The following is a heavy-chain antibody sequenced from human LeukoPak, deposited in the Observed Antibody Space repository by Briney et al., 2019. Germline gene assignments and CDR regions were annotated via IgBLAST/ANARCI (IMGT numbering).Heavy chain of an antibody. CDR1: GDSVSSNSAA. CDR2: TYYRSKWYN. Sequence: SQTLSLTCAISGDSVSSNSAAWNWIRQSPSRGLEWLGRTYYRSKWYNDYELSVKSRITINPDTSKNRVSLQLNSVTPEDTAVYYCARQYSSGWSYYYGLDVWGQGSTVTVSS. CDR3: ARQYSSGWSYYYGLDV. V-gene: IGHV6-1*01. D-gene: IGHD6-19*01. J-gene: IGHJ6*02.